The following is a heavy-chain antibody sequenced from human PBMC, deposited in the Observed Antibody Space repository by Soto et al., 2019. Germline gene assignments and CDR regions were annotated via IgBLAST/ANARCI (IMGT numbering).Heavy chain of an antibody. CDR3: AGDLLRGGGYYNWFDP. J-gene: IGHJ5*02. CDR2: VYPGGST. V-gene: IGHV4-4*07. CDR1: GSSISSYH. Sequence: PSETLSLTCTVSGSSISSYHWSWIRQPAGKGLEWIGRVYPGGSTNYNPSLKSRVSMSIDTSQNQFSLNLTSVTAADSAVYYCAGDLLRGGGYYNWFDPWGQGTLVTVSS. D-gene: IGHD2-21*02.